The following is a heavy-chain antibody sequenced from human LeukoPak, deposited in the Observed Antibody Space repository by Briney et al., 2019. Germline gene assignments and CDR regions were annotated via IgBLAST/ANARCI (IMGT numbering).Heavy chain of an antibody. D-gene: IGHD3-10*01. J-gene: IGHJ4*02. CDR1: GGSISSSSYY. CDR3: ASFYGSGSYYTTGFDY. Sequence: PSETLSLTCTVSGGSISSSSYYWGWIRQPPGKGLEWIGSIYYSGSTYYNPSLKSRVTISVDTSKNQFSLELSSVTAADTAVYYCASFYGSGSYYTTGFDYWGQGTLVTVSS. CDR2: IYYSGST. V-gene: IGHV4-39*01.